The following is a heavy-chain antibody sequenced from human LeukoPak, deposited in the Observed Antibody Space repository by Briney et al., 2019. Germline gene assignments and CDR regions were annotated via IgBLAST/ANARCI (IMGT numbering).Heavy chain of an antibody. CDR3: ARAQGSSAFDI. V-gene: IGHV3-74*01. CDR1: GFTFSSYW. D-gene: IGHD2-15*01. Sequence: PGGSLRLSCAASGFTFSSYWMHWVRQAPEKGLVWVSRINSDGSSTSYADSVKGRFTISRDNAKNTLYLQMNSLRAEDTAVYYCARAQGSSAFDIWGQGTMVTVSS. CDR2: INSDGSST. J-gene: IGHJ3*02.